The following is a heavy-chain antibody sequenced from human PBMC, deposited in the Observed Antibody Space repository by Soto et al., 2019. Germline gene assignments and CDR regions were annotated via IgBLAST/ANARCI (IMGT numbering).Heavy chain of an antibody. V-gene: IGHV1-2*02. Sequence: QVQVVQSGAEVKKPGASVKVSCKASGYTFTGYQMHLVRQAPGQGLEWMGWFNPNSGGTNYAQKFQGRVTMTGDTSISTAYMELNRLTSDDTAVYFCARGRTIVSPGNWGQGTLVSVSS. D-gene: IGHD2-21*01. CDR1: GYTFTGYQ. CDR2: FNPNSGGT. CDR3: ARGRTIVSPGN. J-gene: IGHJ4*02.